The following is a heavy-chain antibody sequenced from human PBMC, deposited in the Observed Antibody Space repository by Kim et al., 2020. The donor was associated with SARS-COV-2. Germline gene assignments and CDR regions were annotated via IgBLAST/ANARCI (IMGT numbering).Heavy chain of an antibody. D-gene: IGHD3-22*01. CDR2: IYYSGST. J-gene: IGHJ4*02. Sequence: SETLSLTCTVSGGSISSSSYYWGWIRQPPGKGLEWIGSIYYSGSTYYNPFLKSRVTISVDTSKNQFSLKLSSVTAADTAVYYCARRKPNYYDSSGYYYVGRSFDYWGQGTLVTVSS. V-gene: IGHV4-39*01. CDR3: ARRKPNYYDSSGYYYVGRSFDY. CDR1: GGSISSSSYY.